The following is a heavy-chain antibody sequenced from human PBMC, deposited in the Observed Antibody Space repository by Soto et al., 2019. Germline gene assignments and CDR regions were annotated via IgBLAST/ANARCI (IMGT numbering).Heavy chain of an antibody. V-gene: IGHV3-30*18. J-gene: IGHJ4*02. CDR2: ISYDGSNK. CDR1: GFTFSSYG. D-gene: IGHD2-15*01. CDR3: AKDQGYCSGGSCYWNDY. Sequence: GGSLRLSCAASGFTFSSYGMHWVRQAPGKGLEWVEVISYDGSNKYYADSVKGRFTISRDNSKNTLYLQMNSLRAEDTAVYYCAKDQGYCSGGSCYWNDYWGQGTLVTVSS.